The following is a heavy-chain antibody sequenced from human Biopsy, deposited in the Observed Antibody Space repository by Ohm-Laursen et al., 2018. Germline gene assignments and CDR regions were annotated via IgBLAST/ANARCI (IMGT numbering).Heavy chain of an antibody. Sequence: SVKVSCKASGYTFTDYSLHWVRQAPGQGLEWMGWVNPNSGATNYAQKFQGRVTMTSDTSISTAYIELRRLISDDTAVYFCARDRMVTIITLVRADTFDIWGQGTLVSVPS. V-gene: IGHV1-2*02. D-gene: IGHD3-10*01. CDR2: VNPNSGAT. CDR1: GYTFTDYS. CDR3: ARDRMVTIITLVRADTFDI. J-gene: IGHJ3*02.